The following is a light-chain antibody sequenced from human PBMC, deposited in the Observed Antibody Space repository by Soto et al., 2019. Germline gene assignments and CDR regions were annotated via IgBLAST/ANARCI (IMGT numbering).Light chain of an antibody. CDR2: DAS. V-gene: IGKV1-33*01. CDR1: QDSSNY. CDR3: QPYDNLPFT. Sequence: DIQMTQSPSSLSASVGDRVTITCQASQDSSNYLNLYQQKPGKAPKLLIYDASNLEKGVPSRFSGSGSGTDFTFTISSLQPEDIATYYWQPYDNLPFTFGPGTKVDIK. J-gene: IGKJ3*01.